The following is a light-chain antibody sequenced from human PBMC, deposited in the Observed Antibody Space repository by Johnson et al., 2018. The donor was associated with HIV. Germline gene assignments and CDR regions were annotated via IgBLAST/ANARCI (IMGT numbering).Light chain of an antibody. J-gene: IGLJ1*01. CDR2: ENN. CDR1: SSNIGNNY. V-gene: IGLV1-51*02. CDR3: GTWDTSLGAFV. Sequence: QPVLTQPPSVSAAPGQKVTISCSGSSSNIGNNYVSWYQQLPGTAPKLLIYENNKRPLGIPDRFSGSKSGTSATLGITGLQTGDEADFYCGTWDTSLGAFVFGTGTKVTV.